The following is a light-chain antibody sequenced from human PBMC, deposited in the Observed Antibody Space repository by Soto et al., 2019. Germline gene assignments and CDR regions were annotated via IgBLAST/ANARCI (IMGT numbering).Light chain of an antibody. CDR3: QEYNTYSWT. V-gene: IGKV1-5*01. CDR2: DAS. CDR1: QSISSW. J-gene: IGKJ1*01. Sequence: DIQMTQSPSTLSASVGDRATVTCRASQSISSWLAWYQQKPGKAPKLLIYDASSLESGVPSRFSGSGSGTEFTLTISSLQPDDFATYYFQEYNTYSWTFGQGTKVEIK.